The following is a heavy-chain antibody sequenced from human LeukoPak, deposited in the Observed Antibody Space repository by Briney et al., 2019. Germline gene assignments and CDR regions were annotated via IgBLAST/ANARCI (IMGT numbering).Heavy chain of an antibody. J-gene: IGHJ5*02. CDR2: INPNSGGT. Sequence: ASVKFSCKASGYTFTGYDMHWVRQAPGQGLEWMGWINPNSGGTNYAQKFQGRVTMTRDTSISTAYMELSRLRSDATAVYYWARDNHGFDPWGQGTLVNVSS. V-gene: IGHV1-2*02. CDR3: ARDNHGFDP. CDR1: GYTFTGYD.